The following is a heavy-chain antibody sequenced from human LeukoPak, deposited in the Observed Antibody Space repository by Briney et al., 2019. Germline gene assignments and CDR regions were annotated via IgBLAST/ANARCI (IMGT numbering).Heavy chain of an antibody. J-gene: IGHJ4*02. CDR1: GFTFSNVW. CDR3: AKDRKPDGLYNFDY. CDR2: ITGNSGLI. D-gene: IGHD5-24*01. V-gene: IGHV3-23*01. Sequence: PGGSLRLSCAASGFTFSNVWMNWVRQAPGQGLEWVSVITGNSGLIDYAESVKGRFTISRDNSRNMVYLQMNSLRVEDTATYFCAKDRKPDGLYNFDYWGQGILVTVSS.